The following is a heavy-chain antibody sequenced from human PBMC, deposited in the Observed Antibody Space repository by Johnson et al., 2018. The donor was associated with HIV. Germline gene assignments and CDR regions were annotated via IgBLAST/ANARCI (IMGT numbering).Heavy chain of an antibody. J-gene: IGHJ3*01. Sequence: EVQLVESGGGLVQPGWSLRLSCAASGITVGTNYMSWVRQAPGKGLEWVSVIFSVGDVYYADSVKGRFTISRDNSKNMVYLQMNSLRPEDTAVYYCARDGRDLVTRGSFDVWGQGTVVTVSS. D-gene: IGHD3-9*01. CDR2: IFSVGDV. CDR1: GITVGTNY. V-gene: IGHV3-66*02. CDR3: ARDGRDLVTRGSFDV.